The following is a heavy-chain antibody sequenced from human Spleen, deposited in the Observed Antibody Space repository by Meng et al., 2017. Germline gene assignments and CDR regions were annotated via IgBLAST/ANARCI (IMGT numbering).Heavy chain of an antibody. J-gene: IGHJ4*02. D-gene: IGHD3-22*01. CDR2: ISSSGSTI. V-gene: IGHV3-48*03. CDR1: GFTFSSYE. Sequence: GGSLRLSCAASGFTFSSYEMNWVRQAPGKGLEWVSYISSSGSTIYYADSVKGRFTISRDNAKNSLYLQMNSLRAEDTAVYYCASGHYYDSSGFYWGQGTLVTVSS. CDR3: ASGHYYDSSGFY.